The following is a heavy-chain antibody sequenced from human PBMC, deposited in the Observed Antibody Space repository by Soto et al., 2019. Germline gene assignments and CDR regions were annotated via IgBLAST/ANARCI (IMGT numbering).Heavy chain of an antibody. V-gene: IGHV3-74*01. D-gene: IGHD3-9*01. Sequence: GGSLRLSCAASGFTFSSYWMHWVRQAPGKGLVWVSRINSDGSSTSYADSVKGRFTISRDNAKNTLYLQMNSLRAEDTAVYYCASERYLYAFDIWGQGTMVTVSS. CDR1: GFTFSSYW. CDR3: ASERYLYAFDI. CDR2: INSDGSST. J-gene: IGHJ3*02.